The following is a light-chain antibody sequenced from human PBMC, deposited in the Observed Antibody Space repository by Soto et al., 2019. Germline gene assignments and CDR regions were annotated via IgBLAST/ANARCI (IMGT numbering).Light chain of an antibody. CDR1: QSVGNGY. J-gene: IGKJ2*01. CDR2: GAS. V-gene: IGKV3-20*01. Sequence: EIVLTQSPGTLSLSPGERATLSCRASQSVGNGYLAWYQQKPGQAPRLLIYGASSRATGIPDRFSGSGSGTDFTLTISRLEPEDFAVYYCQQYGSSLYTFGQGTKLEIK. CDR3: QQYGSSLYT.